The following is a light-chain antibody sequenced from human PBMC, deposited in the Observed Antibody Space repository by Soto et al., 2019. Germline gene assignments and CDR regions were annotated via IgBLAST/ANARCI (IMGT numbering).Light chain of an antibody. CDR1: QSISKW. CDR2: KAS. Sequence: DIQMTQSPSTLSASVGDRVTITCRASQSISKWLACYQQKPGKAPNLLIYKASSLQSAVPSRFSGSGSVTDFTPTISSLQPDDFATYYCQQYSMYPRTFGQGTKVEIK. J-gene: IGKJ1*01. CDR3: QQYSMYPRT. V-gene: IGKV1-5*03.